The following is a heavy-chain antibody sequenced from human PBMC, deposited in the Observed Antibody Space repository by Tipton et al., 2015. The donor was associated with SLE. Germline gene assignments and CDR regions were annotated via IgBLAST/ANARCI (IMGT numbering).Heavy chain of an antibody. D-gene: IGHD6-13*01. CDR3: ARSFSSSLYDNWFDP. CDR1: GGSIDTYF. Sequence: TLSLTCTVSGGSIDTYFWSWIRQPPGKGLEWIGYIYYHGRTSYNPSLESRVTMSVDMSKNQFSLNLNSVTAADTAVYYCARSFSSSLYDNWFDPWGQGSLVTVSS. J-gene: IGHJ5*02. CDR2: IYYHGRT. V-gene: IGHV4-59*08.